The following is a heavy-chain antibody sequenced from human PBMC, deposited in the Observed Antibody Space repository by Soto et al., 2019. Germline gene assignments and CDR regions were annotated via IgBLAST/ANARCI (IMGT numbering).Heavy chain of an antibody. CDR1: GFIFSGSG. D-gene: IGHD3-22*01. CDR2: ISYDGSRT. J-gene: IGHJ5*01. Sequence: QVQLVESGGGVVQPGRSLRLTCAASGFIFSGSGMHWVRQAPGKGLEWVAVISYDGSRTYYADSVRDRFTISRDNGQNTLYLQMNSLRAEDTAVYFCARWVGGSMYDNSGKYDSWGQGTLVIVSS. V-gene: IGHV3-30*03. CDR3: ARWVGGSMYDNSGKYDS.